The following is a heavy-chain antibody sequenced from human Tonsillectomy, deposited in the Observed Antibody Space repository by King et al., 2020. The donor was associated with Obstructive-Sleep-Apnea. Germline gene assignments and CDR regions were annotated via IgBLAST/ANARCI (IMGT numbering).Heavy chain of an antibody. J-gene: IGHJ6*02. CDR3: AKDDGSGSYYKRPQYSYGMDV. D-gene: IGHD3-10*01. V-gene: IGHV3-30*18. CDR1: GFTFSSYG. Sequence: VQLVESGGGVVQPGRSLRLSCAASGFTFSSYGMHWVRQAPGKGLEWVAVISYDGSNKYYADSVKGRFTISRDNSKNTLYLQMNSLRAEDTAVYYCAKDDGSGSYYKRPQYSYGMDVWGQGTTVTVSS. CDR2: ISYDGSNK.